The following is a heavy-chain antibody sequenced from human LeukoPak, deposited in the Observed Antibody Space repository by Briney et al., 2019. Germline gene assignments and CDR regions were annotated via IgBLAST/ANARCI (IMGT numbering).Heavy chain of an antibody. D-gene: IGHD3-10*01. CDR1: GGSISSYY. V-gene: IGHV4-59*12. Sequence: PSETLSLTCTVSGGSISSYYWSWIRQPPGKGLEWIGYIYHSGSTYYNPSLKSRVTISVDRSKNQSSLKLSSVTAADTAVYYCAGGRRGSATYYFDYWGQGTLVTVSS. CDR2: IYHSGST. J-gene: IGHJ4*02. CDR3: AGGRRGSATYYFDY.